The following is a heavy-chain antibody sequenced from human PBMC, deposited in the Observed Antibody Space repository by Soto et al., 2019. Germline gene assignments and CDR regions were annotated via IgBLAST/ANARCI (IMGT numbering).Heavy chain of an antibody. V-gene: IGHV3-30*03. Sequence: GSLRLSCAASGFTFSNYGMHWVRQAPGKGLEWVAVISYDGSNKYYADSVKGRFTISRDNSKNTLYLQMNSLTTEDTAVYYCARDWVWFGAHPIDYWGQGTLVTVSS. CDR3: ARDWVWFGAHPIDY. CDR2: ISYDGSNK. J-gene: IGHJ4*02. CDR1: GFTFSNYG. D-gene: IGHD3-10*01.